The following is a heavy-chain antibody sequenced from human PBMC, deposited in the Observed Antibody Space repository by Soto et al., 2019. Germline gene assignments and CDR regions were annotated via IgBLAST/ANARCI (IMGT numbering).Heavy chain of an antibody. D-gene: IGHD5-18*01. V-gene: IGHV5-51*01. CDR3: ARPGAPTDTVVYDF. CDR2: IYPGDSET. CDR1: GYSFANYW. J-gene: IGHJ4*02. Sequence: GESLKISCKASGYSFANYWIGWVCQKPGKGLEWMGVIYPGDSETTYSPSFEGQVIISVDRSRGTAFLEWSSLKASDTAMYYCARPGAPTDTVVYDFWGQGTQVTVSS.